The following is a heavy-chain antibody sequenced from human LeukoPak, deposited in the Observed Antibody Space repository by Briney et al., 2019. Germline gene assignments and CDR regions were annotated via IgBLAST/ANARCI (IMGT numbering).Heavy chain of an antibody. D-gene: IGHD6-6*01. J-gene: IGHJ5*01. Sequence: GGSLRLSCSASGFTFKSYAMRWVRQAPGKGLEYVSSINTNGANTYYADSVKGRFTISRDNSRNTVYVQMNSLTPENTAVYYCVKGLDYSSSQMDSWGQGTLVTVSS. V-gene: IGHV3-64*05. CDR2: INTNGANT. CDR1: GFTFKSYA. CDR3: VKGLDYSSSQMDS.